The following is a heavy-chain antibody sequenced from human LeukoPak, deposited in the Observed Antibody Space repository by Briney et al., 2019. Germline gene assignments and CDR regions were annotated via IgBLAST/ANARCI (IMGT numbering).Heavy chain of an antibody. D-gene: IGHD4-17*01. V-gene: IGHV3-48*03. CDR1: GFTFSSYE. Sequence: GGSLRLSCAASGFTFSSYEMNWVRQAPGKGLEGVSYISSSGSTIYYADSVKGRFTISRDNAKNSLYLQMNSLRAEDTAVYYCASAGDYGDYVFDYWGQGTLVTVPS. CDR2: ISSSGSTI. CDR3: ASAGDYGDYVFDY. J-gene: IGHJ4*02.